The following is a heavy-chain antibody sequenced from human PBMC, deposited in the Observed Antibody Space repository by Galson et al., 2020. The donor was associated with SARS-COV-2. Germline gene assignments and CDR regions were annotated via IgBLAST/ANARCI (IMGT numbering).Heavy chain of an antibody. CDR1: GFTFSSYA. V-gene: IGHV3-30*04. D-gene: IGHD6-19*01. CDR2: ISYDGSNK. CDR3: ASEIAVAGTGFDY. J-gene: IGHJ4*02. Sequence: SLKISCAASGFTFSSYAMHWVRQAPGKGLEWVAVISYDGSNKYYADSVKGRFTISRDNSKNTLYLQMNSLRAEDTAVYYCASEIAVAGTGFDYWGQGTLVTVSS.